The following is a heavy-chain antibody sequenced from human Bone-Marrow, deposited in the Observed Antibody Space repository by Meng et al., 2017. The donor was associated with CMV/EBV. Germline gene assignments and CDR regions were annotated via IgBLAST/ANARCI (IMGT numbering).Heavy chain of an antibody. J-gene: IGHJ3*02. CDR3: AKDVYYDRQALDI. V-gene: IGHV3-9*01. CDR2: ITWNSGTV. Sequence: GGSLRLSCAASGFTFDDYAMYWVRQAPGKGLEWVSGITWNSGTVGYADSVKGRFTISRDNTKNSLYLQMNSLRPEDTALYYCAKDVYYDRQALDIWGQGTRVTVSS. CDR1: GFTFDDYA. D-gene: IGHD3-22*01.